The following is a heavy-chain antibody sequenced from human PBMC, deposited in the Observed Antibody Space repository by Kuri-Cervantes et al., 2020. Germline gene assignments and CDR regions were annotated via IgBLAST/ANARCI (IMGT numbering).Heavy chain of an antibody. CDR2: ISWNSGSI. Sequence: GGSLRLSCAASGFTFDDYAMHWVRQAPGKGLEWVSGISWNSGSIGYADSVKGRFTISRDNAKNSLYLQMNSLRAEDTALYYSAKDRGYYGSGSYYNAAFDIWGQGTMVTVSS. CDR3: AKDRGYYGSGSYYNAAFDI. J-gene: IGHJ3*02. CDR1: GFTFDDYA. V-gene: IGHV3-9*01. D-gene: IGHD3-10*01.